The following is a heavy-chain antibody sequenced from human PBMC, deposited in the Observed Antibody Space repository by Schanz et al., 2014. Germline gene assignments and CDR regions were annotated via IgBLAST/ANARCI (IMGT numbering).Heavy chain of an antibody. CDR3: AKEKEEVAADGSYFDY. CDR1: GITLSGYG. Sequence: VQLVESGGGMVQPGRSLRLSCAASGITLSGYGLHWVRQAPGKGLEWVGFISFDGRNTGYAHSVKGRFTISRDNSKNTVNLQMNSLRAKDTAVYYCAKEKEEVAADGSYFDYWGQGTLVTVSS. D-gene: IGHD6-13*01. CDR2: ISFDGRNT. V-gene: IGHV3-30*18. J-gene: IGHJ4*02.